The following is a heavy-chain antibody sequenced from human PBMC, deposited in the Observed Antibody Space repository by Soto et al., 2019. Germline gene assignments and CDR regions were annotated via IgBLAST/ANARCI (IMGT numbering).Heavy chain of an antibody. CDR3: ARGEVRGAFDI. V-gene: IGHV4-30-4*01. J-gene: IGHJ3*02. D-gene: IGHD3-10*01. Sequence: QEQLQESGPGLVKPSQTLSLTCTVSGGSMNRHDYYWSWIRQPPGKGLEWIGYIHNSGSTYYNPSLKSRLTISSDKAKNQSSLRLNSVTAADTALYYCARGEVRGAFDIWGQGTMVTVSS. CDR2: IHNSGST. CDR1: GGSMNRHDYY.